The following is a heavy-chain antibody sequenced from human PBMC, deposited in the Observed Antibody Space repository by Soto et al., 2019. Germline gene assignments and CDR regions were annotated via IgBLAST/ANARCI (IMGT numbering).Heavy chain of an antibody. CDR2: INGGNGNT. V-gene: IGHV1-3*01. CDR3: ACDYSGCSGSDYIDYFNY. D-gene: IGHD1-26*01. CDR1: GNTVPNYA. Sequence: GASVKVSCKASGNTVPNYAIHWVRQAPGQRLEWMGWINGGNGNTYYSEHFQRRVTFTRDTSAGTVYMQLSSLTSEDTAVYYCACDYSGCSGSDYIDYFNYWGHGARVTVAS. J-gene: IGHJ4*01.